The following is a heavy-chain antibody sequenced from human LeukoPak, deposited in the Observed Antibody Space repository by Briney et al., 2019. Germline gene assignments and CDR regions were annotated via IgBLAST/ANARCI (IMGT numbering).Heavy chain of an antibody. CDR1: GYTFTSYG. D-gene: IGHD1-26*01. Sequence: ASVKVSCKASGYTFTSYGTSWVRQAPGQVLEWMGWISAYNGNTNYAQKLQGRVTMTTDTSTSTAYMELRSLRSDDTAVYYCARWTVGATSDYWGQGTLVTVSS. CDR3: ARWTVGATSDY. V-gene: IGHV1-18*01. J-gene: IGHJ4*02. CDR2: ISAYNGNT.